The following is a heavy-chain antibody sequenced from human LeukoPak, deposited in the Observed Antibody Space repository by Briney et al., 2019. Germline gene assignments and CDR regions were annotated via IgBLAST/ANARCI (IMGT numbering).Heavy chain of an antibody. CDR3: AKVESGSYPYFDY. CDR1: GFTFSSYA. Sequence: KTGGSLRLSCAASGFTFSSYAMSWVRQAPGKGLEWVSAISGSGGSTYYADSVKGRFTISRDNSKNTLYLQMNSLRAEDTAVYYCAKVESGSYPYFDYWGQGTLVTVSS. J-gene: IGHJ4*02. V-gene: IGHV3-23*01. D-gene: IGHD1-26*01. CDR2: ISGSGGST.